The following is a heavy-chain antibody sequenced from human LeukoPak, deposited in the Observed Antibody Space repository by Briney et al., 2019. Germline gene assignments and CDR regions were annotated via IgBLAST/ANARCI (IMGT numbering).Heavy chain of an antibody. V-gene: IGHV4-59*01. J-gene: IGHJ5*02. CDR1: GGSISGYY. CDR2: IYYTGIT. Sequence: PSETLSLTCTVSGGSISGYYWSWLRQSPGKGLEWIGYIYYTGITAYTPSLGSRVTISVDRSNHQFSLRLTSVTAADTAVYYCARLHSSRAEEFDPWGQGTLVTVSS. CDR3: ARLHSSRAEEFDP.